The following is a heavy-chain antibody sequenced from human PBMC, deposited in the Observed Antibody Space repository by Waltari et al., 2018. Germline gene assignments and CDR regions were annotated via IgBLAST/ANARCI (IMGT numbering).Heavy chain of an antibody. D-gene: IGHD1-26*01. CDR3: ARGYRKAFDI. Sequence: EVQLVESGGGLVQPGGSPRRSCAASGFTFSDFSMNWVRQAPGKGLEWVSYIYSTGSTIYYADSVKGRFTISRDNAQNSLYLQMSSLRADDTAVYYCARGYRKAFDIWGQGTMVTVSS. V-gene: IGHV3-48*04. CDR2: IYSTGSTI. CDR1: GFTFSDFS. J-gene: IGHJ3*02.